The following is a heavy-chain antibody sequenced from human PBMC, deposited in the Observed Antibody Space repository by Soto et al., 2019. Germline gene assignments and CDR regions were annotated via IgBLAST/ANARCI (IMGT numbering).Heavy chain of an antibody. CDR3: ARGGGSTFNWFDP. V-gene: IGHV4-39*01. CDR1: GGSISSFNYF. Sequence: QLQLLESGPGLVKPSETLSLTCTVSGGSISSFNYFWGWIRQPPGTGLEWIGSLYYSGNTYSNPSLQSRVTISVDTSREQCTLTLRSVTAADRAVYYCARGGGSTFNWFDPWGQGTLVTVSP. CDR2: LYYSGNT. J-gene: IGHJ5*02. D-gene: IGHD2-15*01.